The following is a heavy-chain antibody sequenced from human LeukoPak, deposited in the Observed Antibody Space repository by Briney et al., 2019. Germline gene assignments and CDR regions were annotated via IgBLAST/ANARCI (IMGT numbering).Heavy chain of an antibody. CDR3: ARDVHGDYGSGWFDP. D-gene: IGHD4-17*01. V-gene: IGHV1-2*06. Sequence: ASVKVSCKASGYTFTGYYMPWVRQAPGQGLEWMGRINPNSGGTNYAQKFQGRVTMTRDTSISTAYMELSRLRSDDTAVYYCARDVHGDYGSGWFDPWGQGTLVSVSS. J-gene: IGHJ5*02. CDR2: INPNSGGT. CDR1: GYTFTGYY.